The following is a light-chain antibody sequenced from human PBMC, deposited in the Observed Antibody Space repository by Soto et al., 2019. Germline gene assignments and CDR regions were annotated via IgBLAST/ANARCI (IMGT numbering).Light chain of an antibody. J-gene: IGLJ3*02. Sequence: QSALTQPASVSGSPGQSITISCTGTSSDVGGYNYVSWYQQLPGTAPKLLIYRNNQRPSGVPDRFSGSKSGTSASLAISGLRSEDEADYYCAAWDDSLSGGGFGGGTQLTVL. V-gene: IGLV1-47*01. CDR2: RNN. CDR3: AAWDDSLSGGG. CDR1: SSDVGGYNY.